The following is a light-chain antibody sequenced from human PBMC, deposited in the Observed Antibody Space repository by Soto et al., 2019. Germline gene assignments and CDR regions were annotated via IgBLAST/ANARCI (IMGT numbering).Light chain of an antibody. CDR3: QQYGSSPIT. J-gene: IGKJ5*01. CDR2: DAS. CDR1: QSVSSSY. V-gene: IGKV3-20*01. Sequence: EIVLTQSPGTLCLSPGERATLSCRASQSVSSSYLAWYQQNPGQAPSLLIYDASRRPTGIPGRFSGSGSGTDFTLTISRLEPEDFAVYYCQQYGSSPITFGQGTRLEI.